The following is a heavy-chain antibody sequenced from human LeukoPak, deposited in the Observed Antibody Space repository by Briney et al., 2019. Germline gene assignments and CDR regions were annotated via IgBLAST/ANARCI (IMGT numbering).Heavy chain of an antibody. V-gene: IGHV3-30*18. Sequence: GRSLRLSCAASGFTFSSYGMHWVRQAPGKGLGWVAVISYDGSNKYYADSVKGRFTISRDNSKNTLYLQMNSLRAEDTAVYYCAKDGAIVAFDYWGQGTLVTVSS. CDR2: ISYDGSNK. D-gene: IGHD5-12*01. J-gene: IGHJ4*02. CDR3: AKDGAIVAFDY. CDR1: GFTFSSYG.